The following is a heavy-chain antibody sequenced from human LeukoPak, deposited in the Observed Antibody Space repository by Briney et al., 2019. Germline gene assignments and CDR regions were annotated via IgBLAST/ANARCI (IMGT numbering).Heavy chain of an antibody. V-gene: IGHV1-8*01. J-gene: IGHJ4*02. CDR2: MNSNSGNT. CDR3: ARGTYYYGSGRGRSVDY. D-gene: IGHD3-10*01. Sequence: GASVKVSCKASGYTFTSYDINWVRQATGQGLEWMGWMNSNSGNTGYAQKFQGRVTMTRNTSISTAYMELSSLRSDDTAVYYCARGTYYYGSGRGRSVDYWGQGTLVTVSS. CDR1: GYTFTSYD.